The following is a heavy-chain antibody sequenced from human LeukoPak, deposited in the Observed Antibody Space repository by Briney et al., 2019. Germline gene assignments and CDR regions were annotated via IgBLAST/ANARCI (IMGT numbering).Heavy chain of an antibody. CDR3: SNGIYDKSY. CDR1: GFTFTTYW. CDR2: IKQGGSEA. D-gene: IGHD3-22*01. Sequence: PGGSLRLSCTASGFTFTTYWMAWVRQAPGKGLEWVANIKQGGSEAYYAESVRGRFTISRDNAKNSLYLQMNSLRAEDTSVYYCSNGIYDKSYWGQGTLVTVSS. J-gene: IGHJ4*02. V-gene: IGHV3-7*01.